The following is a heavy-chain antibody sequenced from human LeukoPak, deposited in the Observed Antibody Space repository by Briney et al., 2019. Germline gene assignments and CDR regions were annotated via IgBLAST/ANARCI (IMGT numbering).Heavy chain of an antibody. CDR2: ISYDGNNK. Sequence: GGSLRLSCAASGFTFSSYGMHWVRQAPGKGPEWVAVISYDGNNKYYADSVKGRFTISRDNSKNTLYLQMNSLRAEDTAVYYCAKLSSSGFAIDYWGQGTLVTVSS. D-gene: IGHD6-19*01. V-gene: IGHV3-30*18. CDR1: GFTFSSYG. CDR3: AKLSSSGFAIDY. J-gene: IGHJ4*02.